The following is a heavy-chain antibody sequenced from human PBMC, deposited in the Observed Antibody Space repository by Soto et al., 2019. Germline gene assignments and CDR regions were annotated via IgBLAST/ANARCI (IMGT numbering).Heavy chain of an antibody. J-gene: IGHJ4*02. CDR2: IYPGDSDT. CDR1: GYSFTSYW. CDR3: ARGGRLRSIAVAGRDYYFDY. Sequence: GESLKISCKGSGYSFTSYWIGWVRQMPGKGLEWMGIIYPGDSDTRYSPSFQGQVTISADKSISTAYLQWSSLKASDTAMYYCARGGRLRSIAVAGRDYYFDYWGQGTLVTVSS. D-gene: IGHD6-19*01. V-gene: IGHV5-51*01.